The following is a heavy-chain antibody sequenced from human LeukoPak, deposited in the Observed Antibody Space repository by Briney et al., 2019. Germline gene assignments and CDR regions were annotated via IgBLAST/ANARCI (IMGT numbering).Heavy chain of an antibody. J-gene: IGHJ4*02. CDR1: GFTFSSYW. D-gene: IGHD6-19*01. CDR2: IKQDGSEK. CDR3: AKARGQGIAVAGDY. Sequence: GGSLSFSGQAPGFTFSSYWMSWVRQAPGKGLEWGPNIKQDGSEKYYADSVKGRFTISRDNSKNTLYLQMNSLRAEDAAVYYCAKARGQGIAVAGDYWGQGTLVTVSS. V-gene: IGHV3-7*01.